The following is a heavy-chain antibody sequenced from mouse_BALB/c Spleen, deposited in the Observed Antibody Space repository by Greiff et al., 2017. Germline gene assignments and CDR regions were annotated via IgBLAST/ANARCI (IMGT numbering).Heavy chain of an antibody. Sequence: QVQLQQSGAELVRPGVSVKISCKGSGYTFTDYAMHWVKQSHAKSLEWIGVISTYYGDASYNQKFKGKATMTVDKSSSTAYMELARLTSEDSAIYYCASYDYFAYWGQGTLVTVSA. CDR1: GYTFTDYA. D-gene: IGHD2-4*01. V-gene: IGHV1S137*01. CDR3: ASYDYFAY. CDR2: ISTYYGDA. J-gene: IGHJ3*01.